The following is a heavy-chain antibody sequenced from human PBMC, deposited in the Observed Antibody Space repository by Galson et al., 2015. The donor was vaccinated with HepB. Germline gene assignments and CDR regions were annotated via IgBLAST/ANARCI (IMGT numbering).Heavy chain of an antibody. CDR1: GFGFSSSW. J-gene: IGHJ5*02. D-gene: IGHD2-15*01. CDR2: INTDGSAT. Sequence: SLRLSCAASGFGFSSSWMQWVRRAPGKGLVWVSRINTDGSATSYADSVKGRFTISRDNAKNTLYLQMNSLRVEETAVYYCARDQSVDAPSWGQGTLVTVSS. V-gene: IGHV3-74*01. CDR3: ARDQSVDAPS.